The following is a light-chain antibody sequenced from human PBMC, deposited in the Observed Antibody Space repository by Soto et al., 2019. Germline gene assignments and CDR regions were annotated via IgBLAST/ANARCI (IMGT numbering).Light chain of an antibody. CDR3: SSYTSSSTTV. CDR2: DVS. V-gene: IGLV2-14*01. CDR1: SSDVGGYNY. J-gene: IGLJ2*01. Sequence: QSVLTQPASVSGSPGQSITISCTGTSSDVGGYNYVSWYQQHPGKAPELMIYDVSNRPSGVSNRFSGSKSGNTASLTISGLQAEDEADYYCSSYTSSSTTVFGGGTKVTVL.